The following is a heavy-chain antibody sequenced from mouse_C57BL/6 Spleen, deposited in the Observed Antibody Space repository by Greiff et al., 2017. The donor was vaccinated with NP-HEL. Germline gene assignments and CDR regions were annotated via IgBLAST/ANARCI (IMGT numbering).Heavy chain of an antibody. Sequence: QVQLQQPGAELVKPGASVKLSCKASGYTFTSYWMHWVKQRPGQGLEWIGMIHPNSGSTNYNEKFKSKATLTVDKSSSTAYMQLSSLTSEDSAVYYCARTRDSPYYFDYWGQGTTLTVSS. CDR2: IHPNSGST. CDR3: ARTRDSPYYFDY. V-gene: IGHV1-64*01. J-gene: IGHJ2*01. D-gene: IGHD3-3*01. CDR1: GYTFTSYW.